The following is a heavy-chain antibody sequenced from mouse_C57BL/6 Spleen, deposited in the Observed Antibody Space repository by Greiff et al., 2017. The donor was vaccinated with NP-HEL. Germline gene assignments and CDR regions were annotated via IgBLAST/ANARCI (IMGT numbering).Heavy chain of an antibody. CDR1: GYTFTDYE. D-gene: IGHD1-1*01. CDR3: TVITTGFAY. CDR2: IDPETGGT. J-gene: IGHJ3*01. V-gene: IGHV1-15*01. Sequence: VKLMESGAELVRPGASVTLSCKASGYTFTDYEMHWVKQTPVHGLEWIGAIDPETGGTAYNQKFKGKAILTADKSSSTAYMELRSLTSEDSAVYYCTVITTGFAYWGQGTLVTVSA.